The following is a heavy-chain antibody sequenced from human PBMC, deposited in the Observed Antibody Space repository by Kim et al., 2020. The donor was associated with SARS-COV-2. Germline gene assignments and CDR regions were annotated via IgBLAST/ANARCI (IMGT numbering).Heavy chain of an antibody. CDR2: IYYSGSA. V-gene: IGHV4-39*01. J-gene: IGHJ4*02. D-gene: IGHD2-2*02. CDR1: GGSISSSSYY. CDR3: ARQPRGIGYCSSTSCYTDF. Sequence: SETLSLTCTVSGGSISSSSYYWGWIRQPPGKGLEWIGSIYYSGSAYYNPSLKSRVTISVDTSRNQFSLKLSSVTAAETAMYYCARQPRGIGYCSSTSCYTDFWGQGTLVTVSS.